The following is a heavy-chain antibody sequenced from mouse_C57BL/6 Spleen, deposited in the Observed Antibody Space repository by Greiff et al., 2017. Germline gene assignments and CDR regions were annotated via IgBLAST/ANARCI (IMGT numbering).Heavy chain of an antibody. J-gene: IGHJ1*03. Sequence: QVQLQQPGAELVKPGASVKLSCKASGYTFTSYWMHWVKQRPGQGLEWIGMIHPNSGSTNYNEKFKSKATLTVDKSSSTAYMQLSSLTSEDSAVYYCARSALITSVVGYFDVWGTGTTVTVSS. CDR2: IHPNSGST. V-gene: IGHV1-64*01. D-gene: IGHD1-1*01. CDR1: GYTFTSYW. CDR3: ARSALITSVVGYFDV.